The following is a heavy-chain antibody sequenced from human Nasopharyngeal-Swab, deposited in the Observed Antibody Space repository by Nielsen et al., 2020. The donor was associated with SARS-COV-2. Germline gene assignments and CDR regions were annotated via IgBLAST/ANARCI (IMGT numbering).Heavy chain of an antibody. CDR3: ASDLSGRDDF. J-gene: IGHJ4*02. D-gene: IGHD6-19*01. CDR1: GFTFSSHW. Sequence: GESLKISCAASGFTFSSHWMHWVRRAPGKGLVWVSRTDEYGTTINYADSVKGRFAISRDNAKNTLYLQMNSLRADDTAMYYCASDLSGRDDFWGQGTLVTVAS. CDR2: TDEYGTTI. V-gene: IGHV3-74*01.